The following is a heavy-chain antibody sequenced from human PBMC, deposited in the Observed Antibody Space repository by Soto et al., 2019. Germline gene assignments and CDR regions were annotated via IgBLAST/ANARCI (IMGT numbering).Heavy chain of an antibody. CDR3: ARGKGMEENYYYYGLDI. Sequence: ALVKVSCKAAGYTFTTHAMHGVRQAPGQSLEWRGWINGGTGQTKHSQRFQGRVNITRDTSASTAYMELSSLRPEDTAVYYCARGKGMEENYYYYGLDIWGQGTTVTVSS. CDR2: INGGTGQT. D-gene: IGHD1-1*01. J-gene: IGHJ6*02. CDR1: GYTFTTHA. V-gene: IGHV1-3*01.